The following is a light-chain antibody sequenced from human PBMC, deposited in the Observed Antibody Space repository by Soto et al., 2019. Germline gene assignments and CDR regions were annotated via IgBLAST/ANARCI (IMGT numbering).Light chain of an antibody. V-gene: IGKV3-20*01. J-gene: IGKJ4*01. Sequence: EIVLTQSPGTLSLSPGERATLSCRASQSISSSYLAWYQQKPGQAPRLLIYGASSRDTGIPDRFSGSGSGTDFTLTLSRLEPEDCAVYYCLQYGSNPKTFGGGTKVEIK. CDR1: QSISSSY. CDR2: GAS. CDR3: LQYGSNPKT.